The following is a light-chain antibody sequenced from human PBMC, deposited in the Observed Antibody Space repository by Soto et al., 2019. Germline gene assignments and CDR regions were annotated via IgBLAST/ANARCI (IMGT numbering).Light chain of an antibody. CDR1: SSDVGSYNL. Sequence: QSALTQPASVSGSPGQSITISCTGTSSDVGSYNLVSWYQQHPGKAPKLMIYEGNKRPSGVSNRFSGSKSANTASLTISGLQTEDEADYYCCSYAATNTFVFGIRTKLTVL. CDR3: CSYAATNTFV. J-gene: IGLJ1*01. CDR2: EGN. V-gene: IGLV2-23*01.